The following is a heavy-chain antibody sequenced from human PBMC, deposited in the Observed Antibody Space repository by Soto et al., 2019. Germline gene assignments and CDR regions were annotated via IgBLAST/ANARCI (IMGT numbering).Heavy chain of an antibody. Sequence: GASVKVSCKASGYTFTGYYMHWVRQAPGQGLEWMGWINPNSGGTNYAQKFQGWVTMTRDTSISTAYMELSRLRSDDTAVYYCARASMGHTFVGGWYRHVTRKVGGFDYWGQGTLVTVSS. CDR3: ARASMGHTFVGGWYRHVTRKVGGFDY. CDR1: GYTFTGYY. J-gene: IGHJ4*02. D-gene: IGHD6-19*01. CDR2: INPNSGGT. V-gene: IGHV1-2*04.